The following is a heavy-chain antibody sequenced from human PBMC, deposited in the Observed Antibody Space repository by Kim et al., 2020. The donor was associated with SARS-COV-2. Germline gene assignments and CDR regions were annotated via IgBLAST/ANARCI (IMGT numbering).Heavy chain of an antibody. J-gene: IGHJ6*04. V-gene: IGHV3-48*02. CDR3: ARDPFVRGWYRFGPECYYGMDV. D-gene: IGHD6-19*01. CDR2: ISSSSSTI. CDR1: GFTFSSYS. Sequence: GGSLRLSCAASGFTFSSYSMNWVRQAPGKGLEWVSYISSSSSTIYYADSVKGRFTISRDNAKNSLYLQMNSLRDEDTAVYYCARDPFVRGWYRFGPECYYGMDVWGEGTTVTVSS.